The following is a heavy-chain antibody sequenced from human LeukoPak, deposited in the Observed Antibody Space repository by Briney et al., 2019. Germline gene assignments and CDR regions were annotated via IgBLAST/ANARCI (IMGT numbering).Heavy chain of an antibody. Sequence: PGGSLRLSCAASGFTFDDYTMHWVRQAPGKGLEWVSLISWDGGSTYYADSVKGRFTISRDNSKNSLYLQMNSLRAEDTAVYYCARMPSIAAAGTVPDKYNWFDPWGQGTLVTVSS. CDR3: ARMPSIAAAGTVPDKYNWFDP. D-gene: IGHD6-13*01. J-gene: IGHJ5*02. CDR1: GFTFDDYT. V-gene: IGHV3-43*01. CDR2: ISWDGGST.